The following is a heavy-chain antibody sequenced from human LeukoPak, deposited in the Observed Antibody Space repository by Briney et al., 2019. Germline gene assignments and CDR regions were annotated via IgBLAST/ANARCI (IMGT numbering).Heavy chain of an antibody. D-gene: IGHD2-2*01. Sequence: GGSLRLSCAASGFTFSRYGMSWVRQAPGKGLEWVSAISGSGSKTYYADSVKGRFTISRDNSKSTLYLQMNSLRAEDTAVYYCWKDGGRYQFDYWGQGTLVTVSS. CDR3: WKDGGRYQFDY. V-gene: IGHV3-23*01. CDR1: GFTFSRYG. CDR2: ISGSGSKT. J-gene: IGHJ4*02.